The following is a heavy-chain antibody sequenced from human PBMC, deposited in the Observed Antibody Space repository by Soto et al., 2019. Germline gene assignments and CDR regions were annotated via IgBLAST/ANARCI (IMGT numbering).Heavy chain of an antibody. J-gene: IGHJ4*02. CDR3: AREVSPPNYSGTRGIDY. CDR2: IASGPSYI. V-gene: IGHV3-11*05. CDR1: GFTFSDYY. Sequence: QVQLVESGGGLVEPGGSLRLSCAASGFTFSDYYMSWIRQAPGKGLEWVSYIASGPSYINYADSVKGRFIISRDNARNSLFLQMNSLRAEDTAVYYCAREVSPPNYSGTRGIDYWGQGTLVTVSS. D-gene: IGHD1-7*01.